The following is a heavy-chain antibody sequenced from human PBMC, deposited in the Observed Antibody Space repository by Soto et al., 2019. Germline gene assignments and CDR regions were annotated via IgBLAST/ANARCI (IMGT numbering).Heavy chain of an antibody. CDR2: ISGSGGST. CDR1: GFTFSSYA. D-gene: IGHD2-2*01. J-gene: IGHJ5*02. Sequence: GGSLRLSCAASGFTFSSYAMSWVRQAPGKGLERVSAISGSGGSTYYADSVKGRFTISRDNSKNTLYLQMNSLRAEDTAVYYCAKDRSDIVVVPAAIRSWGQGTLVTVSS. CDR3: AKDRSDIVVVPAAIRS. V-gene: IGHV3-23*01.